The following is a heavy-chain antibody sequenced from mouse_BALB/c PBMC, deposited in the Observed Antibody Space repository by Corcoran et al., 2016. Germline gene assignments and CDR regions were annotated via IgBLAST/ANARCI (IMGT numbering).Heavy chain of an antibody. J-gene: IGHJ3*01. CDR1: GFNIKDYY. CDR2: IDPENGNT. Sequence: EVQLQQSGAELVRPGALVKLSCKASGFNIKDYYMHWVKQRPEQGLEWIGWIDPENGNTIYDPKFQGKASITADTSSNTAYLQLSSLTSEDTAVYYCARASYDGYYGFVYWGQGTLVTVSA. V-gene: IGHV14-1*02. CDR3: ARASYDGYYGFVY. D-gene: IGHD2-3*01.